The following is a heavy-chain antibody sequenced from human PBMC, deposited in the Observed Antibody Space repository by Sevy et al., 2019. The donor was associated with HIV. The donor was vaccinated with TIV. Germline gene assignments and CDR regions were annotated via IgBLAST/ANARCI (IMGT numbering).Heavy chain of an antibody. V-gene: IGHV3-21*01. J-gene: IGHJ3*02. CDR3: ARDLGIAAAGTLDAFDI. D-gene: IGHD6-13*01. CDR2: ISSSSSYI. CDR1: GFTFSSYS. Sequence: GGSLRLSCAASGFTFSSYSMNWVRQAPGKGLEWVSSISSSSSYIYYADSVKGGFTISRDNAKNSQYLQMNSLRAEDTAVYYCARDLGIAAAGTLDAFDIWGQGTMVTVSS.